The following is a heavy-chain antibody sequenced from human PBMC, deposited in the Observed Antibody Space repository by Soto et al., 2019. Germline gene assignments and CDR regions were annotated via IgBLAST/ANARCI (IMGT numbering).Heavy chain of an antibody. Sequence: GSLRLSGAASVFTFSNAWMSWVRQAPGKGLEWVGRIKSKTDGGTTDYAAPVKGRFTISRDDSKNTLYLQMNSLKTEDTAVYYCTTRIQLWPSYWGQGTLVTVSS. CDR3: TTRIQLWPSY. CDR2: IKSKTDGGTT. J-gene: IGHJ4*02. CDR1: VFTFSNAW. V-gene: IGHV3-15*01. D-gene: IGHD5-18*01.